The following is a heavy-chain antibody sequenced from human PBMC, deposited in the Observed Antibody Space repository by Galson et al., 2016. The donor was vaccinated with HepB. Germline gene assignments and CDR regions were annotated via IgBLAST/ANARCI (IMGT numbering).Heavy chain of an antibody. CDR2: TNQDGSEK. V-gene: IGHV3-7*03. D-gene: IGHD3-3*01. CDR1: GFTFKTSW. CDR3: ARDGRSLIYYDSWRGWRWFDP. J-gene: IGHJ5*02. Sequence: SLRLSCAVSGFTFKTSWVNWVRQAPGKGLEWGAKTNQDGSEKYCVDSVKGRFTISRDNPKNSLFQQMISLGAVDTAVYYCARDGRSLIYYDSWRGWRWFDPWGQGTLVTVSS.